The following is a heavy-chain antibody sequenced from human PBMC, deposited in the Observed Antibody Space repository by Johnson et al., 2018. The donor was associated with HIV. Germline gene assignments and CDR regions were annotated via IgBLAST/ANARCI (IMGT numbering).Heavy chain of an antibody. CDR2: INWNGGSK. D-gene: IGHD1-26*01. CDR3: AKDRALGWELIGAFDI. V-gene: IGHV3-20*04. CDR1: GFTFNDYG. Sequence: MQLVESGGGLVQPGRSLRLSCAASGFTFNDYGMSWVRHVPGKGLEWVSGINWNGGSKGYADSVKGRFTISRDNAKNSLYLQMNSLTVEDTALYYCAKDRALGWELIGAFDIWGQGTMVTVSS. J-gene: IGHJ3*02.